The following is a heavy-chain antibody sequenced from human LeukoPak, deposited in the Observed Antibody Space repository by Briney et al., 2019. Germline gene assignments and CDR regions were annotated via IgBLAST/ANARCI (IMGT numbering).Heavy chain of an antibody. J-gene: IGHJ4*02. CDR3: ARHRGVLLWFGEIDY. V-gene: IGHV4-39*01. D-gene: IGHD3-10*01. CDR2: IYYSGST. Sequence: SETLSLTCTVSGGSISSGGYYWGWIRQPPGKGLEWIGSIYYSGSTYYNPSLKSRVTISVDTSKNQFSLKLSSVTAADTAVYYCARHRGVLLWFGEIDYWGQGTLVTVSS. CDR1: GGSISSGGYY.